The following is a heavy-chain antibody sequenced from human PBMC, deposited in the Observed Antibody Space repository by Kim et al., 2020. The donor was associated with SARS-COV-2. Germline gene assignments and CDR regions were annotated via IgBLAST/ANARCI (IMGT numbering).Heavy chain of an antibody. Sequence: ASVKVSCKASGYTFTSYAMNWVRQAPGQGLEWMGWINTNTGNPTYAQGFTGRFVFSLDTSVSTAYLQISRLKAEDTAVYYCARSPHSSSWKYYYYYGMDVWGQGTTVTVSS. CDR1: GYTFTSYA. D-gene: IGHD6-13*01. CDR3: ARSPHSSSWKYYYYYGMDV. CDR2: INTNTGNP. V-gene: IGHV7-4-1*02. J-gene: IGHJ6*02.